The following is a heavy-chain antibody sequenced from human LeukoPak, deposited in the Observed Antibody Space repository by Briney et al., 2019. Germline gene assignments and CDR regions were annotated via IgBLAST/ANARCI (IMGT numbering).Heavy chain of an antibody. D-gene: IGHD1-26*01. CDR1: GGTFSSYA. Sequence: AASVKVSCKASGGTFSSYAISWVRQAPGQGLEWMGRIIPIFGTANYAQKFQGRVTITTDESTSTAYMELSSLRSEDTAVYYCARDLEGATSWFDYWGQGTLVTVSS. CDR3: ARDLEGATSWFDY. V-gene: IGHV1-69*05. CDR2: IIPIFGTA. J-gene: IGHJ4*02.